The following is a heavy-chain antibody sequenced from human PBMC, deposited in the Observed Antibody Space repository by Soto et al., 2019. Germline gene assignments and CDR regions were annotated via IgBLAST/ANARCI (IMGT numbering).Heavy chain of an antibody. D-gene: IGHD3-10*01. CDR3: ARGEFLNWFDP. J-gene: IGHJ5*02. CDR1: GYTFTSYA. CDR2: INAGNGNT. Sequence: AASVKVSCKASGYTFTSYAMHWVRQAPGQRLEWMGWINAGNGNTKYSQKFQGRVTITRDTSASTAYMELSSLRSEDTAVYYCARGEFLNWFDPWGQGTLVTVSS. V-gene: IGHV1-3*01.